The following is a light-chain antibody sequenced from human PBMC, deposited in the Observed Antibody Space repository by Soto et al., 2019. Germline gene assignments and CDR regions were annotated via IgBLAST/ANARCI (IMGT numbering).Light chain of an antibody. CDR3: QQYYSTPWT. Sequence: DIVMTQSPDSLAVSLGERATIYCKSSQSIFYSSNNKNYLTWYQQKPGQPPKLLIYWASTRESGVPDRFSGSGSGTDFTLTISSLQAEDVAVYYCQQYYSTPWTFGQGTKV. V-gene: IGKV4-1*01. CDR2: WAS. J-gene: IGKJ1*01. CDR1: QSIFYSSNNKNY.